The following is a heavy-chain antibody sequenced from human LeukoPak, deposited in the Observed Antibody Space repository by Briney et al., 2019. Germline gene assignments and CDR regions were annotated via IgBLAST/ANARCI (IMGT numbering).Heavy chain of an antibody. V-gene: IGHV3-48*01. D-gene: IGHD5-18*01. CDR1: GFTFSPYS. J-gene: IGHJ4*02. Sequence: PGGSLRLSCAASGFTFSPYSINWIRRAPGKGLEWISYINSIRTVYYADSVKGRFTISRDNAKNSLYLQMNSLRAEDTAVYYRARDRGYSYGPFDYWGQGTLVTVSS. CDR3: ARDRGYSYGPFDY. CDR2: INSIRTV.